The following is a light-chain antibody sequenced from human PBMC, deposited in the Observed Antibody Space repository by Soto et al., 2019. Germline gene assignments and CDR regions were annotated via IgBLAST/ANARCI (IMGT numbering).Light chain of an antibody. CDR3: QQFNTYWYT. J-gene: IGKJ2*01. V-gene: IGKV1-5*01. CDR1: QSVRNW. CDR2: DAS. Sequence: DIQMTQSPSTLSASVGDRVTITCRASQSVRNWLAWYQQKPGKAPKLLIYDASSLESGVPSRFSGSGFGTEFSLTISSLQPDDFATYYCQQFNTYWYTFGQGTRVEIK.